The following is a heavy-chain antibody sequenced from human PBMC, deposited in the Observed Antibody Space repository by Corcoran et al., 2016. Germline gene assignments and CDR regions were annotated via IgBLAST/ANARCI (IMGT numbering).Heavy chain of an antibody. D-gene: IGHD3-10*01. CDR2: INPSGGST. CDR3: ASRGCWPYYFDY. CDR1: GYTFTSYY. Sequence: QVPLVQSGAEVKKPGASVKVSCKASGYTFTSYYMHWVRQAPGQGLEWMGIINPSGGSTSYAQKFQGRVTMTRDTSTSTVYMERSSLRSEDTAVYYCASRGCWPYYFDYWGQGTLVTVSS. V-gene: IGHV1-46*01. J-gene: IGHJ4*02.